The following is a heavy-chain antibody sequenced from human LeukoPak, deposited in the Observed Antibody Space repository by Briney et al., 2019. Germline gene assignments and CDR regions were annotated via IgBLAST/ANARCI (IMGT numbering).Heavy chain of an antibody. CDR3: ARDSGITLLRGVIDY. V-gene: IGHV3-66*01. CDR1: GFTVSNNY. D-gene: IGHD3-10*01. CDR2: IYGGGNT. Sequence: GGSLRLSCAASGFTVSNNYMSWVRQAPGKGLEWVSAIYGGGNTYYADSVKGRFTISRDNAKNSLYLQINSLRAEDTALYYCARDSGITLLRGVIDYWGQGTLVTVSS. J-gene: IGHJ4*02.